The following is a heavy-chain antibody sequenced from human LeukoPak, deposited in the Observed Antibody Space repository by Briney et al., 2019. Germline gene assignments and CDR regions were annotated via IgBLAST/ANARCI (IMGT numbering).Heavy chain of an antibody. CDR3: ARARRLGSYRVNAFDI. CDR2: IKQDGSEK. J-gene: IGHJ3*02. CDR1: GFTFSSYW. D-gene: IGHD3-9*01. Sequence: GGSLRLSCAASGFTFSSYWMSWVRQAPGKGLEWVANIKQDGSEKYYVDSVKGRFTISRDNAKNSLYLQMNSLRAEDTAVYYCARARRLGSYRVNAFDIWGQGTMVTVSS. V-gene: IGHV3-7*01.